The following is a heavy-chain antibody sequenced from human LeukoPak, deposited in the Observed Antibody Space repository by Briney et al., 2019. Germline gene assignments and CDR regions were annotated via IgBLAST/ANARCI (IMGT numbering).Heavy chain of an antibody. CDR1: GFTFGSYW. CDR2: IKQDGSEK. D-gene: IGHD3-9*01. CDR3: ARDQSGYYPYYYYYMDV. Sequence: PGGSLRLSCAASGFTFGSYWMSWVRQAPGKGLEWVANIKQDGSEKYYVDSVKGRFTISRDNAKNSLCLQMNSLRAEDTAVYYCARDQSGYYPYYYYYMDVWGKGTTVTVSS. J-gene: IGHJ6*03. V-gene: IGHV3-7*01.